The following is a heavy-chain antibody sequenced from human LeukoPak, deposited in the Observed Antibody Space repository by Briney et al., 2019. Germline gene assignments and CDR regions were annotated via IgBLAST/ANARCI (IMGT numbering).Heavy chain of an antibody. CDR2: ISGSGDKT. D-gene: IGHD6-13*01. CDR1: GFTFSSYA. V-gene: IGHV3-23*01. CDR3: AKDIIVAAAGPAYFDY. J-gene: IGHJ4*02. Sequence: GGSLRLSCAASGFTFSSYAMSWVRQAPGKGLEWVSAISGSGDKTYYADSVKGRFTISRDGSKNTMYLQMNSLRAEDTAVYYCAKDIIVAAAGPAYFDYWGQGTLVTVTS.